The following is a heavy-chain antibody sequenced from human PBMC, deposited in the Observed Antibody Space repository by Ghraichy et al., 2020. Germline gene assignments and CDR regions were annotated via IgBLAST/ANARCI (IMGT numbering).Heavy chain of an antibody. CDR1: GGSISSYY. Sequence: SETLSLTCIVSGGSISSYYWSWIRQPPGKGLEWIGFIYYSGSTNYNHSLKSRVTISVDTSKNQFSLKLSSVTAADTAVYYCASMDIVVIPTAKWDFDIWGQGTRVTVSS. J-gene: IGHJ3*02. CDR3: ASMDIVVIPTAKWDFDI. D-gene: IGHD2-2*03. CDR2: IYYSGST. V-gene: IGHV4-59*01.